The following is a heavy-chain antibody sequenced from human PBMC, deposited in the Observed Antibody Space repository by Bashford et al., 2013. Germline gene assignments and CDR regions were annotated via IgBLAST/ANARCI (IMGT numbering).Heavy chain of an antibody. Sequence: SETLSLTCSVSGGSISNYYWTWIRQPAGKGLEWIGRIYTSGSTNYNPSLKSRVTISVATAKKQFSLKLSSVTAADTAVYYCARLPGSRHYSDYWGQGTQVTVSS. J-gene: IGHJ4*02. V-gene: IGHV4-4*07. CDR1: GGSISNYY. CDR3: ARLPGSRHYSDY. CDR2: IYTSGST.